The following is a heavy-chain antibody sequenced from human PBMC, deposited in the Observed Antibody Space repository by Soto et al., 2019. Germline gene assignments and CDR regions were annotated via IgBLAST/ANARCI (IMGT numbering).Heavy chain of an antibody. V-gene: IGHV3-23*01. CDR3: AKDEAATEVSYSRNGYKYYYYYMDV. D-gene: IGHD2-15*01. CDR2: ISGSGGST. J-gene: IGHJ6*03. Sequence: GSLRLSCAASGFTFSSYAMSWVRPAPGKGLEWVSAISGSGGSTYYADSVKGRFTISRDNSKNTLYLQMNSLRAEDTAVYYCAKDEAATEVSYSRNGYKYYYYYMDVWGKGTTVTVSS. CDR1: GFTFSSYA.